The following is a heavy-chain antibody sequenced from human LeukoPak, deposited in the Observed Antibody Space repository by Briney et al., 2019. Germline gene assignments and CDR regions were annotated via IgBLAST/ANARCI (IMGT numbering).Heavy chain of an antibody. J-gene: IGHJ3*02. V-gene: IGHV3-23*01. Sequence: PGGSLRLSCAASGFTFSSKAMSWVRQAPGKGLEWVSVIYGSGGSTYYADSVKGRFTIYRDNSKNTLYLQMNRLRAEDTAVYYCAKVQSFYGSGLSDAFDIWGQGTMVTVSS. CDR3: AKVQSFYGSGLSDAFDI. CDR1: GFTFSSKA. D-gene: IGHD3-10*01. CDR2: IYGSGGST.